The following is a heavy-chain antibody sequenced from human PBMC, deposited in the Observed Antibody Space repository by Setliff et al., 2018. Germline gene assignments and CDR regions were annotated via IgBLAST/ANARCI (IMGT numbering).Heavy chain of an antibody. J-gene: IGHJ6*03. CDR3: ARVRDCSGGICHRGFHHYMDV. D-gene: IGHD2-15*01. Sequence: ASVKVSCKASGGTFSSYAIDWVRQAPGQGLEWMGGIIPMFGTTNYAQRFRGGVTITADESTTTAYLELSSLRSEDTAVYYCARVRDCSGGICHRGFHHYMDVWGRGTTVTSP. CDR1: GGTFSSYA. V-gene: IGHV1-69*13. CDR2: IIPMFGTT.